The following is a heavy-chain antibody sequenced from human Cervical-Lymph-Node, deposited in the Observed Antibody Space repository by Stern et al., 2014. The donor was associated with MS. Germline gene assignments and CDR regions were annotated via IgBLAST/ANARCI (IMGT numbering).Heavy chain of an antibody. CDR3: ASRGSLLGPYGMDV. V-gene: IGHV3-33*01. CDR2: IWYDGSEE. J-gene: IGHJ6*02. D-gene: IGHD3-16*01. Sequence: VQLVESGGGVVQPGRSLRLSCAASGFTFENYGMHWVRQAPGKGLEWVALIWYDGSEEYYADSVKGRFTISRANSTNTPYLQMHSLRAEDTALYYCASRGSLLGPYGMDVWGQGTTVTVSS. CDR1: GFTFENYG.